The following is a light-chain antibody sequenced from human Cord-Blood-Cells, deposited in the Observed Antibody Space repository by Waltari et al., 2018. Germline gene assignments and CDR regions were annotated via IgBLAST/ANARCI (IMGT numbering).Light chain of an antibody. Sequence: EIVMTQSPATPSVSPGERATLSCRASQSVSSNLAWYQQKPGQAPRLLIYGASTRATGIPARFSGSGSGTEFTLTISSLQSEDFPVYYCQQYNNWPRTFGQGTKVEIK. J-gene: IGKJ1*01. CDR3: QQYNNWPRT. CDR2: GAS. V-gene: IGKV3-15*01. CDR1: QSVSSN.